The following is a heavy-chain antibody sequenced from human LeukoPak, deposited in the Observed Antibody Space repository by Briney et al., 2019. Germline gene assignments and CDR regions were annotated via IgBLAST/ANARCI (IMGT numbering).Heavy chain of an antibody. Sequence: PGGSLRLSCAASGFTFSSYAMSWVRQAPGKGLEWVSAISGSGGSTYYADSVKGRFTISRDNSKNTLYLQMNSLRAEDTAVYYCAKGGLGQTYYCGMDVWGKGTTVTVSS. CDR3: AKGGLGQTYYCGMDV. CDR2: ISGSGGST. V-gene: IGHV3-23*01. CDR1: GFTFSSYA. J-gene: IGHJ6*04. D-gene: IGHD3-22*01.